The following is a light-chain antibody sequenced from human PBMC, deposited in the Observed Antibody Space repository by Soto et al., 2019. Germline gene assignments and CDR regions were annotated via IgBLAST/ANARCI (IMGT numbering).Light chain of an antibody. CDR3: PQRSGA. V-gene: IGKV3-11*01. CDR2: DAS. Sequence: EIVLTQSPATLSLSPGERATLSCRASQSVSSYLAWYQQKPGQAPRLLIYDASNRATGIPARFSGSGSGTDFTLTISSLEPEDFAVYYCPQRSGAFGQGTKLEIK. J-gene: IGKJ2*01. CDR1: QSVSSY.